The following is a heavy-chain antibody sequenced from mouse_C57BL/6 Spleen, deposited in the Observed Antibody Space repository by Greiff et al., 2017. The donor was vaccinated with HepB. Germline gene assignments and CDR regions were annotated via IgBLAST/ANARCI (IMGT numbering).Heavy chain of an antibody. CDR3: AKRGDDYAMEY. CDR2: IWRGGST. J-gene: IGHJ4*01. CDR1: GFSLTSYG. D-gene: IGHD3-3*01. Sequence: VKLQESGPGLVQPSQSLSLTCTVSGFSLTSYGVHWVRQSPGKGLEWLGVIWRGGSTDYYAAFMSRLSITKDISKSQVFIKMNSLQADDTAIYYCAKRGDDYAMEYWAQATSVTVSS. V-gene: IGHV2-5*01.